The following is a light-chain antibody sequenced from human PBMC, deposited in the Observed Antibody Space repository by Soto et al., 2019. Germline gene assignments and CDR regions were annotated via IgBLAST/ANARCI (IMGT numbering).Light chain of an antibody. CDR2: TAS. CDR3: QQYNNWPQCT. V-gene: IGKV3-15*01. Sequence: EIVMTQSPATLSVSPRERATLSCRASQSVGSNLAWYQQKPGQAPRLLIYTASTRATGVPARFIGSGAGTEFILTISCLQSEDFAVYYCQQYNNWPQCTFGQGTKVEIK. J-gene: IGKJ1*01. CDR1: QSVGSN.